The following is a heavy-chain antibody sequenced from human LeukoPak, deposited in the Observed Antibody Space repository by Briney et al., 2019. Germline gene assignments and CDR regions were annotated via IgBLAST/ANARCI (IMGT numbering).Heavy chain of an antibody. CDR1: GFTFGSYW. CDR3: ARAKSLFDS. CDR2: IKLDGSEK. Sequence: GGPLRLSCAASGFTFGSYWMSWVRQAPGKGLEWVANIKLDGSEKYYVDSVKGRFTISRGNAKNSLYLQMNSLRAEDTAVYYCARAKSLFDSWGQGTLVTVSS. J-gene: IGHJ4*02. V-gene: IGHV3-7*03. D-gene: IGHD3-10*01.